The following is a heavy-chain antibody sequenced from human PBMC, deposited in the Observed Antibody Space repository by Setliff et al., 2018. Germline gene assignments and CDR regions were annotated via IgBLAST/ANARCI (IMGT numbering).Heavy chain of an antibody. CDR1: GYSFTDYW. J-gene: IGHJ5*02. V-gene: IGHV5-51*01. CDR2: IYPGNADT. Sequence: GESLTLSCKGSGYSFTDYWIAWVRQTPGKGLEWMGTIYPGNADTRYSPSFQSQVTISTDTSINIAFLQWNNLKASDTAVYYCARRGERFFNWFDPWGQGTLVTVSS. D-gene: IGHD2-21*01. CDR3: ARRGERFFNWFDP.